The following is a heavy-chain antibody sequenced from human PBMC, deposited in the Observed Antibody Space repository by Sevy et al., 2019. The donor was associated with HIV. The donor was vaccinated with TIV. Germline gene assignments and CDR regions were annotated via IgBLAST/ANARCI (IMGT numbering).Heavy chain of an antibody. CDR2: IYYSGST. Sequence: SETLSLTCTVSGGSISSYYWSWIRQPPGKGLECIGYIYYSGSTNHNPSLKSRVTISVDTSKNQFSLKLSSVTAADTAVYYCARAVYYYDSSGYYGGYYFDYWGQGTLVTVSS. J-gene: IGHJ4*02. V-gene: IGHV4-59*01. CDR1: GGSISSYY. CDR3: ARAVYYYDSSGYYGGYYFDY. D-gene: IGHD3-22*01.